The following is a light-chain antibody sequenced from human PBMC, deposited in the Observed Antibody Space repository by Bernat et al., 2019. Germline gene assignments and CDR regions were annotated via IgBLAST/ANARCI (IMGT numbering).Light chain of an antibody. CDR3: QQSYSTPFT. Sequence: DIQMTQSPASLSASVGDRVTITCRASQSISNYLNWYQQKSGKAPKLLIYGASNLQSGVPSRFSGSESGTDFTLTISSLQPEDFATYYCQQSYSTPFTFGGVTKVGIK. CDR2: GAS. J-gene: IGKJ4*01. CDR1: QSISNY. V-gene: IGKV1-39*01.